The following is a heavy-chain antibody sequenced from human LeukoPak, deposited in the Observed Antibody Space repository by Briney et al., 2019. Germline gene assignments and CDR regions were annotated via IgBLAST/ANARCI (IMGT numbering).Heavy chain of an antibody. CDR2: ISSDGSNK. D-gene: IGHD3-9*01. Sequence: GGSLRLSCAASGFTFSTYGMHWVRQAPGEGLEGVAVISSDGSNKHYADSVKGRFTISRDNSKNTLYLQMNSLRAEDTAVYYCAKEHDILTGYYFYYGMDVWGQGTTVTVSS. CDR3: AKEHDILTGYYFYYGMDV. V-gene: IGHV3-30*18. CDR1: GFTFSTYG. J-gene: IGHJ6*02.